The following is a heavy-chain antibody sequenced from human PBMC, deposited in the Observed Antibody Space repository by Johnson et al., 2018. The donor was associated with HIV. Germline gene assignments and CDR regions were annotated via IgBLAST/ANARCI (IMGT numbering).Heavy chain of an antibody. V-gene: IGHV3-30-3*02. Sequence: QVQLVESGGGVVQPGRSLRLSCAASGFTFSNYAMHWVRQAPGKGLEWVAVISYDGSDKYYADSVKGRFTISRANSTKTLFLQMNSLSAEDTAMYYCAKDGRTGMVAFDMWGQGTMVTVSS. CDR2: ISYDGSDK. CDR3: AKDGRTGMVAFDM. CDR1: GFTFSNYA. J-gene: IGHJ3*02. D-gene: IGHD1-1*01.